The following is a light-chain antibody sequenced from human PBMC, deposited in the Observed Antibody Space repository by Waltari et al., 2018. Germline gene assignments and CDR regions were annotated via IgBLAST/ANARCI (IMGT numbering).Light chain of an antibody. CDR1: QPVSTN. Sequence: EIVMTQSPATLSVSPGERATLPCRASQPVSTNLAWYQQKPGQAPRLLIYAASTRATGIAARFSGSGSGTDFTLTISSLQSEDFAVYYCQQYNNWPPITFGQGTRLEIK. CDR2: AAS. J-gene: IGKJ5*01. CDR3: QQYNNWPPIT. V-gene: IGKV3-15*01.